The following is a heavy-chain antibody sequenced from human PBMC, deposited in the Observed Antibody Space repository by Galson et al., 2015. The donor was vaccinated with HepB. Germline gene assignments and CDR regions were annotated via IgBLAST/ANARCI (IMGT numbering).Heavy chain of an antibody. CDR1: GDSVSSNSAT. D-gene: IGHD1-26*01. CDR2: TYYRSKWDN. CDR3: ARLGPYSGSYYEQAILDY. V-gene: IGHV6-1*01. J-gene: IGHJ4*02. Sequence: CAISGDSVSSNSATWNWIRQSPSRGLEWLGRTYYRSKWDNDYAISVKSRISINPDTSKNQFSLKLSSVTAADTAVYYCARLGPYSGSYYEQAILDYWGQGTLVTVSS.